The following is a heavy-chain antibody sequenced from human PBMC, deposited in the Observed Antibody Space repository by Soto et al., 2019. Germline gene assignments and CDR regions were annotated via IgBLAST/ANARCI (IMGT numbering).Heavy chain of an antibody. CDR2: ISSSSSTI. J-gene: IGHJ3*02. V-gene: IGHV3-48*01. D-gene: IGHD7-27*01. CDR3: ASLSSGVGFHAFDI. Sequence: EVQLVESGGGLVQPGGSLRLSCAASGFTFSSHSMNWVRQAPGKGLEWVSYISSSSSTIYYADSVKGRFTISRDNAKNSLYLQMNSLRAEDTDVYYCASLSSGVGFHAFDIWGQGTMVTVSS. CDR1: GFTFSSHS.